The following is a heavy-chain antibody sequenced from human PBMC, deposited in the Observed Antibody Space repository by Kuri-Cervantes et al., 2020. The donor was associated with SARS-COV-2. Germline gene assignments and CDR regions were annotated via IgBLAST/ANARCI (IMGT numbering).Heavy chain of an antibody. CDR3: ARGAHDYYYYGMDV. CDR1: GFTFSDYY. V-gene: IGHV3-11*01. Sequence: GESLKIFCAASGFTFSDYYMSWIRQAPGKGLEWVSYISSGGSTIYYADSVKGRFTISRDNAKNSLYLQMNSLRAEDTAVYYCARGAHDYYYYGMDVWGQGTTVTVSS. CDR2: ISSGGSTI. J-gene: IGHJ6*02.